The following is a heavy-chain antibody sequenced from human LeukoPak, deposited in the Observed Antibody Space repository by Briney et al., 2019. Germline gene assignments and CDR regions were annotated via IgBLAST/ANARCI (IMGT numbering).Heavy chain of an antibody. Sequence: GGSLRLSCAASRFTFSSFGMHWVRQAPGKGPEWVAAISYDGSNKYYADSVKGRFTISRDNSKNTLYLQMNSLRAEDTAVYYCAKGRYYGSGNSFAYFQHWGQGTPVTVSS. J-gene: IGHJ1*01. CDR1: RFTFSSFG. CDR2: ISYDGSNK. V-gene: IGHV3-30*18. CDR3: AKGRYYGSGNSFAYFQH. D-gene: IGHD3-10*01.